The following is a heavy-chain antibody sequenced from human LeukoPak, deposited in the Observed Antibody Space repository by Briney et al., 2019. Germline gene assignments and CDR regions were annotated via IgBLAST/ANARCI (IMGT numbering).Heavy chain of an antibody. Sequence: SGTLSLTCAVSGGSISSSNWWSWVRQPPGKGLEWIGEIYHSGSTNYNPSLKSRVTISVDKSKNQFSLKLSSVTAADTAVYYCARISIWPLFGELFFYFDYWGQGTLVTVSS. J-gene: IGHJ4*02. CDR3: ARISIWPLFGELFFYFDY. CDR2: IYHSGST. D-gene: IGHD3-10*01. CDR1: GGSISSSNW. V-gene: IGHV4-4*02.